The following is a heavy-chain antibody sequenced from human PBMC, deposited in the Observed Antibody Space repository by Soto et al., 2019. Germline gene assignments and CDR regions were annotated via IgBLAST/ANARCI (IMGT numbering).Heavy chain of an antibody. V-gene: IGHV1-69*13. Sequence: SVKVSCKASGGTFSSFGIRWVRQAPGQGLEWMGGIIPVFGRPNYAQRFRGRLTITADESTNTSYMELIDLTSEDTAVYYCAREASGYDFWGQGTQVTVYS. CDR2: IIPVFGRP. D-gene: IGHD5-12*01. CDR3: AREASGYDF. J-gene: IGHJ1*01. CDR1: GGTFSSFG.